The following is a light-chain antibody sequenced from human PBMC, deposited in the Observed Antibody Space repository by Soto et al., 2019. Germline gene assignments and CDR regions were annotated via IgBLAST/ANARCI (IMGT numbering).Light chain of an antibody. CDR1: SSNVGSYKL. J-gene: IGLJ1*01. V-gene: IGLV2-23*02. CDR3: KAYAGSNTYV. CDR2: EVN. Sequence: QSVLTQPASVSGSPGQSITISCTGTSSNVGSYKLVSWYQQHPGKAPKLMIFEVNKRPSGVSNRFSGSKSGNTASLTISGLQAADEADYFCKAYAGSNTYVDGRGTKLT.